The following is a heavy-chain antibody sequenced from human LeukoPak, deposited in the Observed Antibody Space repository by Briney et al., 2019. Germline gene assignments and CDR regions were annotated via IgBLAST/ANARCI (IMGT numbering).Heavy chain of an antibody. J-gene: IGHJ5*02. D-gene: IGHD3-22*01. V-gene: IGHV3-21*01. CDR2: ISSSSTYI. CDR3: ARDPPLNPYDSTGHLP. Sequence: GGSLRLSCAASGFTFSSYSMNWVRQAPGKGLEWVSSISSSSTYIYYADSVKGRFTISRDNAKNSLYLQMNSLRTEDTAVYYCARDPPLNPYDSTGHLPWGQGTLVTVSS. CDR1: GFTFSSYS.